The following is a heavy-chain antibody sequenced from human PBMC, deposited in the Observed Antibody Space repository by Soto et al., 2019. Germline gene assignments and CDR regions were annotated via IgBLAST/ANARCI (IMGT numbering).Heavy chain of an antibody. V-gene: IGHV1-18*01. CDR2: ISAYNGNT. J-gene: IGHJ4*02. CDR1: GYTFTSYA. CDR3: ARSLSGYITHFDY. Sequence: ASVKVSCKASGYTFTSYAMHWVRQAPGQRLEWMGWISAYNGNTNYAQKLQGRVTMTTDTSTSTAYMELRSLRSDDTAVYYCARSLSGYITHFDYWGQGTLVTVSS. D-gene: IGHD3-22*01.